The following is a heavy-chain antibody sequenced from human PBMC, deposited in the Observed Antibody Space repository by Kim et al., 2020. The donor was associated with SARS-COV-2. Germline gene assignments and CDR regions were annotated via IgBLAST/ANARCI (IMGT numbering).Heavy chain of an antibody. CDR3: ARGVRYDYIWGSYRYYYMDV. D-gene: IGHD3-16*02. V-gene: IGHV4-34*01. CDR1: GGSFSGYY. Sequence: SETLSLTCAVYGGSFSGYYWSWIRQPPGKGLEWIGEINHSGSTNYNPSLKSRVTISVDTSKNQFSLKLSSVTAADTAVYYCARGVRYDYIWGSYRYYYMDVWGKGTTVTVSS. J-gene: IGHJ6*03. CDR2: INHSGST.